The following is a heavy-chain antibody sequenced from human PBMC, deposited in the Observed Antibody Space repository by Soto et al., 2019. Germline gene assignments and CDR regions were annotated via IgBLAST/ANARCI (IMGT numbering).Heavy chain of an antibody. V-gene: IGHV1-8*01. Sequence: SVKLSCKASGYAFTSYDIKWLRQATGQGLEWMGWMNPNSGNTGYAQKFQGRVTMTRNTSISTAYMELSSLRSEDTAVYYCARSAHYYYYMDVWGKGTTVTVSS. CDR1: GYAFTSYD. CDR2: MNPNSGNT. J-gene: IGHJ6*03. CDR3: ARSAHYYYYMDV.